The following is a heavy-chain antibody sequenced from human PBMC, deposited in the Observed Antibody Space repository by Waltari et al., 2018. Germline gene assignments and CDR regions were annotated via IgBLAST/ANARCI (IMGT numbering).Heavy chain of an antibody. V-gene: IGHV4-59*01. J-gene: IGHJ5*02. CDR2: IYYTGST. Sequence: QVQLQESGPSLLKPSETLSLICTVSGGSISGFYWSWVRQPPGKGLDWIGYIYYTGSTNFNTSLNSRVTMSVDTSKNQFSLKLSSVTAADTAFYYCARGGGGDWEWFDPWGQGTLVTVSS. CDR3: ARGGGGDWEWFDP. CDR1: GGSISGFY. D-gene: IGHD2-21*02.